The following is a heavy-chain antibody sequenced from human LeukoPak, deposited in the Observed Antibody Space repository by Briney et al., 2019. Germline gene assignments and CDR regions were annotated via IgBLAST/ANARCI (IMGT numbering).Heavy chain of an antibody. J-gene: IGHJ4*02. Sequence: PSETLSHTCAVYGGSFSGYYWSWIRQPPGKGLEWIGEINRSGSTNYNPSLKSRVTISVDTSKNQFSLKLSSVTAADTAVYYCARGLGYEDIVATNYWGQGTLVTVSS. CDR2: INRSGST. CDR3: ARGLGYEDIVATNY. D-gene: IGHD5-12*01. CDR1: GGSFSGYY. V-gene: IGHV4-34*01.